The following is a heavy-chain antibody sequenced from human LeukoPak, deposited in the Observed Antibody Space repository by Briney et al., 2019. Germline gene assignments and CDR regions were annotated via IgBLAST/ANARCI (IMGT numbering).Heavy chain of an antibody. J-gene: IGHJ4*02. CDR1: GFTFSSHA. CDR2: ISGSGGST. V-gene: IGHV3-23*01. D-gene: IGHD2-15*01. Sequence: GGSLRLSCAASGFTFSSHAMSWVRQAPGKGLEWVSSISGSGGSTYYADSVKGRFTISRDNAKNSLYLQMNSLRAEDTAVYYCARERVVVAARYFDYWGQGTLVTVSS. CDR3: ARERVVVAARYFDY.